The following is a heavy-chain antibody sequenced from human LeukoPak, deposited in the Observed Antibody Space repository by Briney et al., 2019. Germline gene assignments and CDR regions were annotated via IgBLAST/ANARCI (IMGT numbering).Heavy chain of an antibody. V-gene: IGHV3-15*01. D-gene: IGHD3-9*01. J-gene: IGHJ4*02. CDR1: GFTFSDYY. Sequence: GGSLRLSCAASGFTFSDYYMSWIRQAPGKGLEWVGRIKSKTDGGTTDYAAPVKGRFTISRDDSKNTLYLQMNSLKTEDTAVYYCTTPSGLDILTGIDYWGQGTLVTVSS. CDR2: IKSKTDGGTT. CDR3: TTPSGLDILTGIDY.